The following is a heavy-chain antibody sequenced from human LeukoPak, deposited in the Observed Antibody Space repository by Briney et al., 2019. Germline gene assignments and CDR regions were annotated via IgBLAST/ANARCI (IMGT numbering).Heavy chain of an antibody. Sequence: SETLSLTCAVYGGSFSGYYWGWIRQPPGKGPEWIGNIHHSGSTYYNPSLRSRVTISVDTSKNQFSLKMTSVTATDTAMYYCASDAPGLLGYWGRGTLVTVSS. D-gene: IGHD2-21*02. CDR3: ASDAPGLLGY. CDR1: GGSFSGYY. J-gene: IGHJ4*02. CDR2: IHHSGST. V-gene: IGHV4-34*01.